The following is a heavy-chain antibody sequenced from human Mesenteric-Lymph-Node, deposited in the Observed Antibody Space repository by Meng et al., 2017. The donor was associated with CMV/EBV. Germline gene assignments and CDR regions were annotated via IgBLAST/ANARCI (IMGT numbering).Heavy chain of an antibody. CDR2: IIPILRSP. CDR1: GGTLSSYS. J-gene: IGHJ6*02. D-gene: IGHD3-3*01. V-gene: IGHV1-69*05. Sequence: SVKVSCKASGGTLSSYSISWVRQAPGQGPEWMGDIIPILRSPKYAQKFQGRLTINTDESATTAFMELTSLTSADTAIYYCAKEDVTIYGRGAPDHYYYGLGVWGQGTTVTVSS. CDR3: AKEDVTIYGRGAPDHYYYGLGV.